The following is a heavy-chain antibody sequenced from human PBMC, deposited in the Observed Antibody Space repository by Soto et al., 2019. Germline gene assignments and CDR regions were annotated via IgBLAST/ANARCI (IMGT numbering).Heavy chain of an antibody. V-gene: IGHV2-70*11. D-gene: IGHD2-15*01. Sequence: SGPTLVNPTQTLTLTCTFSGFSLSTSGTCVSWIRQPPGKALEWLARIDWDDDKYYSTSLKTRLTISKDTSKNQVVLTMTNMDPVDTATYYCAREGYCSGGSRPDAFDIWGQGTMVTVS. J-gene: IGHJ3*02. CDR1: GFSLSTSGTC. CDR3: AREGYCSGGSRPDAFDI. CDR2: IDWDDDK.